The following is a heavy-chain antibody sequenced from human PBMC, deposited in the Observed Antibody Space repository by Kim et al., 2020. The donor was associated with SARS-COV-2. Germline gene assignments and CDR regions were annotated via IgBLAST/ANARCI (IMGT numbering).Heavy chain of an antibody. Sequence: GGSLRLSCAASGFTFSSYAMHWVRQAPGKGLEWVAVISYDGSNKYYADSVKGRFTISRDNSKNTLYLQMNSLRAEDTAVYYCARDLYPGSWNYFDYWGQGTLVTVSS. D-gene: IGHD1-26*01. CDR3: ARDLYPGSWNYFDY. V-gene: IGHV3-30*04. CDR2: ISYDGSNK. CDR1: GFTFSSYA. J-gene: IGHJ4*02.